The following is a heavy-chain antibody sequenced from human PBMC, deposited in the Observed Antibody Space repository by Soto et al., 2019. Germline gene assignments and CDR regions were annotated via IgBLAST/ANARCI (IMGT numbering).Heavy chain of an antibody. CDR3: ARVAGTTGTTAYYYYGMDV. V-gene: IGHV4-59*01. CDR2: IYYSGST. D-gene: IGHD1-1*01. J-gene: IGHJ6*02. Sequence: SETLSLSCTVSGGPISSYYWSWIRQPPGKGLEWIGYIYYSGSTNYNPSLKSRVTISVDTSKNQFSLKLSSVTAADTAVYYCARVAGTTGTTAYYYYGMDVWGQGTTVTVSS. CDR1: GGPISSYY.